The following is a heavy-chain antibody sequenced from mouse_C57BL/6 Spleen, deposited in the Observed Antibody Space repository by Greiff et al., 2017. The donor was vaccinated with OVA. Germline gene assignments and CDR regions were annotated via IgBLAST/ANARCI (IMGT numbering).Heavy chain of an antibody. Sequence: QVQLQQSGPELVKPGASVKISCKASGYAFSSSWMNWVKQRPGKGLEWIGRIYPGDGDTNYNGKFKGKATLTGDKSSSTAYMQLSSLTSEDSAVYFCARDGLYAMDYWGQGTSVTVSS. D-gene: IGHD3-1*01. CDR3: ARDGLYAMDY. V-gene: IGHV1-82*01. J-gene: IGHJ4*01. CDR2: IYPGDGDT. CDR1: GYAFSSSW.